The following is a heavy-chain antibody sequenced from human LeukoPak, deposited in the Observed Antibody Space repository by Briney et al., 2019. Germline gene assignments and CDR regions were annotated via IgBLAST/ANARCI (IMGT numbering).Heavy chain of an antibody. CDR2: ISYDGSNQ. V-gene: IGHV3-30*18. J-gene: IGHJ4*02. Sequence: GGSLRLSCAASGFIFSNYGMHWVSQAPGKGLEWVALISYDGSNQYYADSVRGRFTISRDNSKNTLYLQMNSLRAEDTAVYYCAKLFFPNYWGQGTLVIVSS. D-gene: IGHD3-3*01. CDR3: AKLFFPNY. CDR1: GFIFSNYG.